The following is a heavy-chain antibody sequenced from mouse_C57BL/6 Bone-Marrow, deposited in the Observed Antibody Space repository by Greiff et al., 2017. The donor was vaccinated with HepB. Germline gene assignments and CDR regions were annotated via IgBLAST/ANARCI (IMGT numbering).Heavy chain of an antibody. CDR3: ASREYVITTRNYFEC. CDR1: GYTFTSYW. J-gene: IGHJ2*01. Sequence: QVQLQQPGAELVKPGASVKLSCKASGYTFTSYWMHWVKQRPGQGLEWIGMIHPYSGSTNYNEKFKSKATLTVDKSSSTAYMQLRSLTSEDSAVYYCASREYVITTRNYFECWGQGATLTVST. CDR2: IHPYSGST. D-gene: IGHD2-4*01. V-gene: IGHV1-64*01.